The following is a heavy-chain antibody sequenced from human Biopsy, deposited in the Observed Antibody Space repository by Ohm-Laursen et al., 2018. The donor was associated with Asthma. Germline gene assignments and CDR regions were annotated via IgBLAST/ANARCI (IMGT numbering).Heavy chain of an antibody. J-gene: IGHJ6*02. V-gene: IGHV1-3*01. D-gene: IGHD5-12*01. CDR1: GYSFATNA. CDR3: ARSAETYSGFDSNYYGMDV. Sequence: ASVKVSCKVSGYSFATNAMHWVRQAPGQRPEWMGWLNPGNGNAKVSEKFQGRVSITRDTSATTAYLEVSSLTSEDTAVYYCARSAETYSGFDSNYYGMDVWGQGTRVTVSS. CDR2: LNPGNGNA.